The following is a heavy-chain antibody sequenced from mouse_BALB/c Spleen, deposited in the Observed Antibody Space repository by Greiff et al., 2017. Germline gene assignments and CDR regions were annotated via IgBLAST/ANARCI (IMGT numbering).Heavy chain of an antibody. CDR1: GYSFTGYY. D-gene: IGHD2-12*01. Sequence: EVQLQQSGPELVKPGASVKISCKASGYSFTGYYMHWVKQSHVKSLEWIGRINPYNGATSYNQNFKDKASLTVDKSSSTAYMELHSLTSEDSAVYYCAIFTTGYAMDYWGQGTSVTVSS. V-gene: IGHV1-31*01. J-gene: IGHJ4*01. CDR3: AIFTTGYAMDY. CDR2: INPYNGAT.